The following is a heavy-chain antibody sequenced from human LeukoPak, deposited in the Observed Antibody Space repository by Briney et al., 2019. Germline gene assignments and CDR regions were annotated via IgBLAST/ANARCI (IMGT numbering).Heavy chain of an antibody. J-gene: IGHJ4*02. CDR3: AREDSGYAFFDY. CDR2: IYHSGGT. V-gene: IGHV4-30-2*01. CDR1: GGSISSGGYS. D-gene: IGHD5-12*01. Sequence: SETLSLTCAVSGGSISSGGYSWSWIRQPPGKGLEWIGYIYHSGGTYYNPSLKSRVTISVDRSKNQFSLKLSSVTAADTAVYYCAREDSGYAFFDYWGQGTLVTVSS.